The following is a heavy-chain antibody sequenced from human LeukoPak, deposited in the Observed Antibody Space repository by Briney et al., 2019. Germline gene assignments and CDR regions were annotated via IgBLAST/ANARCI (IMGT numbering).Heavy chain of an antibody. CDR2: IRYDGSNK. CDR3: AKDGQRRLGYCSGGSCPSFDY. CDR1: GFTFSSYG. J-gene: IGHJ4*02. Sequence: GGSLRLSCAASGFTFSSYGMHWVRQAPGKGLEWVAFIRYDGSNKYYADSVKGRFTISRDNSKNTLYLQMNGLRAEDTAVYYCAKDGQRRLGYCSGGSCPSFDYWGQGTLVTVSS. V-gene: IGHV3-30*02. D-gene: IGHD2-15*01.